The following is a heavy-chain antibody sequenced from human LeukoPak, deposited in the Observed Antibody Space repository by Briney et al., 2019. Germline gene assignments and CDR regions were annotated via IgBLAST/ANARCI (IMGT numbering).Heavy chain of an antibody. D-gene: IGHD2-2*01. V-gene: IGHV1-2*02. Sequence: ASVKVSCKASGYTFTGYYMHWVRQAPGQGLEWMGWINPNSGGTNYAQKFQGRVTMTRDTSISTAYMELSRLRSDDTAVYYCARTCCSSTNITGTLPFDYWGQGTLVTVSS. CDR3: ARTCCSSTNITGTLPFDY. J-gene: IGHJ4*02. CDR2: INPNSGGT. CDR1: GYTFTGYY.